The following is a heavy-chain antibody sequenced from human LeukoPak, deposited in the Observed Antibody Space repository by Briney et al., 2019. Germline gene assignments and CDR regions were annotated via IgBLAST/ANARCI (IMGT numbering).Heavy chain of an antibody. CDR3: ARHDSDSSGPLREFDY. J-gene: IGHJ4*02. D-gene: IGHD3-22*01. V-gene: IGHV4-59*08. CDR1: GGSISGNY. Sequence: SETLSLTCTVSGGSISGNYWSWIRQPPGEGLEWIGYVYYTGSTNHNPSLKSRVTISIDTSKNQFSLKLSSVTAADTAVYFCARHDSDSSGPLREFDYWGQGTLVTVSS. CDR2: VYYTGST.